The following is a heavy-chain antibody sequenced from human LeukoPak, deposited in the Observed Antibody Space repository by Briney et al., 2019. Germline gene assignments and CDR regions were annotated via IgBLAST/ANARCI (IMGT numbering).Heavy chain of an antibody. J-gene: IGHJ3*02. Sequence: ASVKVSCKASGYTFTSYGISWVRQAPGQGLEWMGWITTYNGNTNYAQKVQGRVTMTTDTSTSTAYMELSSLRSEDTAVYYCARDREGEEYSSSSIAFDIWGQGTMVTVSS. D-gene: IGHD6-6*01. CDR3: ARDREGEEYSSSSIAFDI. V-gene: IGHV1-18*01. CDR1: GYTFTSYG. CDR2: ITTYNGNT.